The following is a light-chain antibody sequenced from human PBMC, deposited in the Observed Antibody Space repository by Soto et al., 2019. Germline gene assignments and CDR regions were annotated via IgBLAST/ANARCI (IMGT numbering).Light chain of an antibody. J-gene: IGKJ2*01. CDR1: ETVSNTY. CDR3: HQYGSSPPYT. CDR2: GAS. V-gene: IGKV3-20*01. Sequence: EIVLTQSPGTLSLSPGERATLSCRASETVSNTYLAWYQQRPGQAPRLLIFGASSMAAGSPDRFSGSGSGTDFTLTIIRLEHEDFAVYYCHQYGSSPPYTFGQGTKLEIK.